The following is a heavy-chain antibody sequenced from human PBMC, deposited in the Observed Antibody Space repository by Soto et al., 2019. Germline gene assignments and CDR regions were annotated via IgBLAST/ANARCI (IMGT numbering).Heavy chain of an antibody. J-gene: IGHJ6*02. CDR3: ARDQGSGYYYYYYGMDV. CDR2: INSDGSST. CDR1: GFTFSSYW. Sequence: QPGGSLRLSCAASGFTFSSYWMHWVRQAPGKGLVWVSRINSDGSSTSYADSVKGRFTISRDNAKNTLYLQMNSLRAEDTAVYYCARDQGSGYYYYYYGMDVWGQGTTVTVSS. V-gene: IGHV3-74*01. D-gene: IGHD3-3*01.